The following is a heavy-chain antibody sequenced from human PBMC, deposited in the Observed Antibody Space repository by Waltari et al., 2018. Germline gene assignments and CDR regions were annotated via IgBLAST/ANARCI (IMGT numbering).Heavy chain of an antibody. Sequence: QLQMHESGPGLVKPSETLSRSCTVPGGPIPSLFSYAGWIRQPPGKGLEWIGGVYHTGRTYDNPSLKSRVTISVDTSKNRFSLKMTSVTAADTAVYYCGKQATQYCNNTICYHDSWGQGILVTVSS. V-gene: IGHV4-39*01. CDR3: GKQATQYCNNTICYHDS. D-gene: IGHD2-2*01. CDR2: VYHTGRT. CDR1: GGPIPSLFSY. J-gene: IGHJ5*01.